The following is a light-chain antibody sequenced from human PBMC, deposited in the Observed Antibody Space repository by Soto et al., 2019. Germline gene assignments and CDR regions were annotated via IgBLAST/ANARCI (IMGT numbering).Light chain of an antibody. J-gene: IGLJ3*02. CDR1: SSDVGGYNY. Sequence: QSALTQPPSASGSPGQSVAISCTGTSSDVGGYNYVSWYQQHPGKAPKLMIYEVNKRPSGVPDRFSGSKSGTSASLAISGLRSEDEADYYCAAWDDSLSGWVFGGGTQLTVL. CDR2: EVN. CDR3: AAWDDSLSGWV. V-gene: IGLV2-8*01.